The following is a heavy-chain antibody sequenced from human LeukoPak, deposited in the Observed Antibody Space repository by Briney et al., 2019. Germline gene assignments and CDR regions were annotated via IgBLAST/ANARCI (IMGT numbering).Heavy chain of an antibody. D-gene: IGHD2-2*01. J-gene: IGHJ6*02. CDR3: AREGELYCSSTSCYAGDGMDV. V-gene: IGHV3-11*01. Sequence: GGSLRLSCAASGFTFSDYYMSWIRQAPGKGLEWVSYISSSGSTIYYADSVKGRFTISRDNAKNSLYLQMNSLRAEDTAVYYCAREGELYCSSTSCYAGDGMDVWGQGTTVTVSS. CDR1: GFTFSDYY. CDR2: ISSSGSTI.